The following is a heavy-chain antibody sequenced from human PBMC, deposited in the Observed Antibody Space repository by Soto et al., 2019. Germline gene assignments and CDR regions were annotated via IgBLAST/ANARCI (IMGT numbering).Heavy chain of an antibody. CDR3: ATVVTNTVTTQGYFDL. CDR2: INADDGET. D-gene: IGHD4-17*01. Sequence: ASVKVSCKASGYTFTSYGISWVRQAPGQGLEWMGWINADDGETIYAQKLQGRVTMTEDTSTDTAYMELSSLRSEDTAVYYCATVVTNTVTTQGYFDLWGRGTLVTVSS. CDR1: GYTFTSYG. J-gene: IGHJ2*01. V-gene: IGHV1-18*01.